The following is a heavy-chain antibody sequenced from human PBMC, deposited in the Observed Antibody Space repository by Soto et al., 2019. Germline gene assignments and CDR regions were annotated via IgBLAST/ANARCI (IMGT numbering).Heavy chain of an antibody. D-gene: IGHD6-13*01. CDR1: GGSISPYY. V-gene: IGHV4-59*01. CDR2: VYYSGNT. Sequence: SETLSLTCTVSGGSISPYYWSWIRLPPGKGLEWIGYVYYSGNTNYNPSLESRVTISVDTSRNRFSLNLTSATAADTAVYYCARKGAAASYAHYYMDVWGRGTAVTVSS. J-gene: IGHJ6*03. CDR3: ARKGAAASYAHYYMDV.